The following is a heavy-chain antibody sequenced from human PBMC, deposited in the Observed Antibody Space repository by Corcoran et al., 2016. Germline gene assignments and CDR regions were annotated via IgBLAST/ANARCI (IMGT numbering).Heavy chain of an antibody. CDR1: GGSFSGYY. V-gene: IGHV4-34*01. Sequence: QLQQWGAGLLKPSETLSLTCAVYGGSFSGYYWSWIRQPPGKGLEWIGEINHSGSTNYNPSLKSRVTISVDTSKNQFSLKLSSVTAADTAVYYCARGQGDYYDSSGNLPDYWGQGTLVTVSS. D-gene: IGHD3-22*01. CDR3: ARGQGDYYDSSGNLPDY. J-gene: IGHJ4*02. CDR2: INHSGST.